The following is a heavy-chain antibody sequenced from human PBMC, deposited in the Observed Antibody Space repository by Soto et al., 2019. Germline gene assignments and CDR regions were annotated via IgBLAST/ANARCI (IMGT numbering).Heavy chain of an antibody. D-gene: IGHD4-4*01. V-gene: IGHV3-23*01. J-gene: IGHJ6*02. CDR3: AKVVDYNNYRFYGMDV. CDR1: GFTFSRYA. Sequence: EVQLLESGGGLVQPGGSLSLSCVAPGFTFSRYAITWVRQAPGKGLEWVSAITERGDRTYNADSVKGRFIISRDNSKNTLFRQMHSLRAEDTAVYYCAKVVDYNNYRFYGMDVWGQGTTVTVAS. CDR2: ITERGDRT.